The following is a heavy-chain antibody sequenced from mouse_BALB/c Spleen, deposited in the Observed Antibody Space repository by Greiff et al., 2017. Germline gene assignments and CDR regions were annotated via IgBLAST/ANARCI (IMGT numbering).Heavy chain of an antibody. CDR2: INPGSGGT. J-gene: IGHJ2*01. D-gene: IGHD2-14*01. CDR3: ARAYYRYDYFDY. CDR1: GYAFTNYL. V-gene: IGHV1-54*01. Sequence: VQRVESGAELVRPGTSVKVSCKASGYAFTNYLIEWVKQRPGQGLEWIGVINPGSGGTNYNEKFKGKATLTADKSSSTAYMQLSSLTSDDSAVYFCARAYYRYDYFDYWGQGTTLTVSS.